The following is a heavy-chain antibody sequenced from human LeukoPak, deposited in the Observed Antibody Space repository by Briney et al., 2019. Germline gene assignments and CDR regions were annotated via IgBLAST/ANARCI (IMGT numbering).Heavy chain of an antibody. CDR2: VNPSGGSLGLLSPSGGST. V-gene: IGHV1-46*01. CDR3: ARGSRVDCSGGSCSRVGDAFDI. D-gene: IGHD2-15*01. CDR1: GYTFTNHY. J-gene: IGHJ3*02. Sequence: ASVKVSCKASGYTFTNHYIHWVRQAPGQGLEWLGIVNPSGGSLGLLSPSGGSTSYAQKFQGRVTMTRNTSISTAYMELSSLRSEDTAVYYCARGSRVDCSGGSCSRVGDAFDIWGQGTMVTVSS.